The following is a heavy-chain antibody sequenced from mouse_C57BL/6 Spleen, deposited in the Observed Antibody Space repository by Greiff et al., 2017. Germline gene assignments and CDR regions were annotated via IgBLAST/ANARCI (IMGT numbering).Heavy chain of an antibody. V-gene: IGHV1-78*01. Sequence: VQLQESDAELVKPGASVKISCKVSGYTFTDHTIHWMKQRPEQGLEWIGYIYPRDGSTKYNEKFKGKATLTADKSSSTAYMQLNSLTSEDSAVYFCARNDYGRSYGFAYWGQGTLVTVAA. CDR3: ARNDYGRSYGFAY. D-gene: IGHD1-1*01. J-gene: IGHJ3*01. CDR2: IYPRDGST. CDR1: GYTFTDHT.